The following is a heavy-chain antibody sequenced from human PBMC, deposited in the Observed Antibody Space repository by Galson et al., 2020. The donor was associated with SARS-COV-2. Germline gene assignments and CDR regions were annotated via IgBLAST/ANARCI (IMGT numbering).Heavy chain of an antibody. CDR2: IYYSGST. CDR3: ARLSLGYCTNGVCYTGFDP. J-gene: IGHJ5*02. V-gene: IGHV4-59*08. CDR1: GGSISSYY. D-gene: IGHD2-8*01. Sequence: SETLSLTCTVSGGSISSYYWSWIRQPPGKGLEWIGCIYYSGSTNYNPSLKSRVTISVDTSKNQFSLKLSSVTAADTAVYYCARLSLGYCTNGVCYTGFDPWGQGTLVTVSS.